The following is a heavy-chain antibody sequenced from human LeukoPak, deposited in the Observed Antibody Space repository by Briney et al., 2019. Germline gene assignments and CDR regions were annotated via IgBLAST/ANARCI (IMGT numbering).Heavy chain of an antibody. Sequence: GASVTVSCTASGYTFTSYYMHWVRQAPGQGLEWMGIINPSGGSTSYAQKFQGRVTMTRDTSTSTVYMELSSLRSEDTAVYYCARLEAKVQLNYYYYGMDVWGQGTTVTVSS. D-gene: IGHD2-2*01. CDR2: INPSGGST. J-gene: IGHJ6*02. CDR1: GYTFTSYY. V-gene: IGHV1-46*01. CDR3: ARLEAKVQLNYYYYGMDV.